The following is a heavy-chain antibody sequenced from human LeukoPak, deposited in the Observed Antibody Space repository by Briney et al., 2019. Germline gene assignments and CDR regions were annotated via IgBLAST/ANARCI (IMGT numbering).Heavy chain of an antibody. CDR3: ASLYYFDSSGYYYGKADI. CDR2: IYYSGST. V-gene: IGHV4-31*03. CDR1: GGSISSGGHY. J-gene: IGHJ3*02. D-gene: IGHD3-22*01. Sequence: SQTLSLTCTVSGGSISSGGHYWSWIRQLPGKGLECIGFIYYSGSTFYNPSLKSRVTISIDTSKNQFSLKLSSVTAADTAVYYCASLYYFDSSGYYYGKADIWGQGTMVTVSS.